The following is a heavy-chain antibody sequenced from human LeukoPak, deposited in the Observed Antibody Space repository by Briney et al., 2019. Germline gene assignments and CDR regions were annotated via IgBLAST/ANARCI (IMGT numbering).Heavy chain of an antibody. Sequence: GGSLRLSCAASGFTFSNYAMHWVRQAPGKGLEWVAVISYDGSNKYYADSVKGRFTVSRDNSKNTLYLQINSLRGEDTAVYYCAKGKYSSGGVPDYWGQGTLVTVSS. V-gene: IGHV3-30-3*01. CDR2: ISYDGSNK. CDR1: GFTFSNYA. CDR3: AKGKYSSGGVPDY. D-gene: IGHD6-19*01. J-gene: IGHJ4*02.